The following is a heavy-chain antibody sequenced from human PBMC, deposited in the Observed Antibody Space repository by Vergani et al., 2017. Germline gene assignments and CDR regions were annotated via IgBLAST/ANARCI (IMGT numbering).Heavy chain of an antibody. Sequence: QVQLQESGPGLLKPSQTLSLTCTVSGGSLSSGSYYWSWVRQRPGKGLEWIGYIYNSGLTYYNPSLKSRVAISVDTSKNQFSLKVTSVTAADTAVYFCARQRPGSGWSPGDFDDWGQGILVTVSS. J-gene: IGHJ4*02. CDR1: GGSLSSGSYY. V-gene: IGHV4-30-4*01. D-gene: IGHD6-19*01. CDR2: IYNSGLT. CDR3: ARQRPGSGWSPGDFDD.